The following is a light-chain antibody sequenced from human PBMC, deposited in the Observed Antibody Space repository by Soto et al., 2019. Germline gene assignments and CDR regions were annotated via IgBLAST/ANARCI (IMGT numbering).Light chain of an antibody. J-gene: IGKJ1*01. CDR1: QEISNY. CDR3: QQYDHLPRT. CDR2: DAS. Sequence: DIQMIQSPSSLSASVGDRVTITCQASQEISNYLNWYQQKPGKPPKLLIYDASNLERGVPSRFSGRGSGTDFTFTISSLQPEDFATYYCQQYDHLPRTFGRGTKVEIK. V-gene: IGKV1-33*01.